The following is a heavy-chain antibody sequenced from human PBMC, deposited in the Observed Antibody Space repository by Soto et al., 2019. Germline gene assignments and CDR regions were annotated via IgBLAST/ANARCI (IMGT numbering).Heavy chain of an antibody. Sequence: EVQLLESGGGLVQPGGSLRLSCAASGFTFSSYAMSWVRQAPGKGLEWVSAISVSGGSTYYADSVKGRFTISRDNSKNTLYLQMNSLRAEDTAVYYCAKDGVGGGYFDLWGRGTLVTVSS. CDR1: GFTFSSYA. CDR3: AKDGVGGGYFDL. V-gene: IGHV3-23*01. CDR2: ISVSGGST. D-gene: IGHD1-26*01. J-gene: IGHJ2*01.